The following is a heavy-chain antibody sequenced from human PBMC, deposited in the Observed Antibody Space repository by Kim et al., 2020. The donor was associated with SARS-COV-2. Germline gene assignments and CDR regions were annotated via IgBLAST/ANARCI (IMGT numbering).Heavy chain of an antibody. J-gene: IGHJ6*02. CDR2: IGVGGGST. CDR3: AKDRYDSSGYVYYYYYGMDV. CDR1: GFTFSSYA. D-gene: IGHD3-22*01. Sequence: GGSLRLSCAASGFTFSSYAMSWVRQAPGKGLEWVSAIGVGGGSTYYADSGKGRFTISRDNSKNTLYLQRNSLRAGDTAVYYCAKDRYDSSGYVYYYYYGMDVWGQGTTVTVSS. V-gene: IGHV3-23*01.